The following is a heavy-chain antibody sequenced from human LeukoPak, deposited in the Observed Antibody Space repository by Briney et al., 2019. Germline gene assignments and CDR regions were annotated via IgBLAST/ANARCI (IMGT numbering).Heavy chain of an antibody. Sequence: EASVKVSCKASGYPFTGYYLHWVRQAPGPELEWMGWINPNIGFTNYAQKFQGRVTMTRHTSISTAYMELSRLRSDDTAVYYWARLADCSSSSCRSIDYWGEGTLVTVSS. J-gene: IGHJ4*02. CDR2: INPNIGFT. CDR1: GYPFTGYY. D-gene: IGHD2-2*01. CDR3: ARLADCSSSSCRSIDY. V-gene: IGHV1-2*02.